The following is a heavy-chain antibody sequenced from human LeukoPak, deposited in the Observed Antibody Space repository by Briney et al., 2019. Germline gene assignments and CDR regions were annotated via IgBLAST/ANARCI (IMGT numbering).Heavy chain of an antibody. CDR2: ISGSGGST. CDR1: GFTFSSYA. CDR3: ARDYYDSSGYPDAFDI. J-gene: IGHJ3*02. V-gene: IGHV3-23*01. D-gene: IGHD3-22*01. Sequence: GGSLRLSCAASGFTFSSYAMSWVRQAPGKGLEWVSAISGSGGSTYYADSVKGRFTISRDNSKNTLYLQMNSLRAEDTAVYYCARDYYDSSGYPDAFDIWGQGTMVTVSS.